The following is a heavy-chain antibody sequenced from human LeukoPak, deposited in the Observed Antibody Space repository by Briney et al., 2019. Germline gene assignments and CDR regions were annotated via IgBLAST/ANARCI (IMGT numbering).Heavy chain of an antibody. D-gene: IGHD3-9*01. CDR1: GYTFTGYY. CDR2: INPNSGGT. J-gene: IGHJ4*02. V-gene: IGHV1-2*02. Sequence: ASVKVSCKASGYTFTGYYMHWVRQAPGQRLEWMGWINPNSGGTNYAQKFQGRVTMTRDTSISTAYMELSRLRSDDTAVYYCARAGSALLPYFDWFYWGQGALVTVSS. CDR3: ARAGSALLPYFDWFY.